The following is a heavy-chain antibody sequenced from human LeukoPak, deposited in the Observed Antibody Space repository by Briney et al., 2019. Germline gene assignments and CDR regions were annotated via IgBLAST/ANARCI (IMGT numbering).Heavy chain of an antibody. Sequence: ASVKVSCKASGYTSTSYGISWVRQAPGQGLEWMGWISAYNGSTNYAQKLQGRVTMTADTSTSTAYMELRSLRSDDTAVYYCARSKGGVTLGQYDHWGQGTLVTVSS. CDR1: GYTSTSYG. J-gene: IGHJ5*02. CDR2: ISAYNGST. D-gene: IGHD3-16*01. V-gene: IGHV1-18*01. CDR3: ARSKGGVTLGQYDH.